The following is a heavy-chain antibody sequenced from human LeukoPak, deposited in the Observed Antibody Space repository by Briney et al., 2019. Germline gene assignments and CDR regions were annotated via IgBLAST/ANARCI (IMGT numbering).Heavy chain of an antibody. CDR3: AKDSEVATIVFDY. CDR2: ISGSGGST. D-gene: IGHD5-12*01. CDR1: GFTFSSYA. J-gene: IGHJ4*02. V-gene: IGHV3-23*01. Sequence: PGGSLRLSCAASGFTFSSYAMSWDRQAPGKGLEWVSAISGSGGSTYYADSVKGRFTISRDNSKNTLYLQMNSLRAEDTAVYYCAKDSEVATIVFDYWGQGTLVTVSS.